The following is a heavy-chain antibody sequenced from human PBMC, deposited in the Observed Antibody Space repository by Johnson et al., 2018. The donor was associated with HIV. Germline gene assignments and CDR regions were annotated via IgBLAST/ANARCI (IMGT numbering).Heavy chain of an antibody. V-gene: IGHV3-7*01. CDR3: AKGRSPRIQLRTWAFDI. Sequence: VQLVESGGGMVQPGRSLRLSCAASGFTFSSYGISWVRQAPGKGLEWVANIKQDGSEKYYVDSVKGRFTISRDNAKNSLYLQMNSLRAEDTAVYNCAKGRSPRIQLRTWAFDIWGQGTMVIVSS. CDR2: IKQDGSEK. D-gene: IGHD5-18*01. CDR1: GFTFSSYG. J-gene: IGHJ3*02.